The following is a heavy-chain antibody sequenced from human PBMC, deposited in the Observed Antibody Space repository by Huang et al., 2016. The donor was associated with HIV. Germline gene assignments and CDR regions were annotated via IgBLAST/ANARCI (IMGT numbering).Heavy chain of an antibody. Sequence: QVQLVESGGGVVQPGKSLRFSCAACRFTFSKFAMHWVRQASGKGLEWVAVISHDGSVEEYADSVRCRFAISRDNSKDTLYLQMSDLRPADTAVYYCPKIAADNYFDSWGQGTLVTVSS. D-gene: IGHD6-25*01. V-gene: IGHV3-30*18. J-gene: IGHJ5*01. CDR1: RFTFSKFA. CDR3: PKIAADNYFDS. CDR2: ISHDGSVE.